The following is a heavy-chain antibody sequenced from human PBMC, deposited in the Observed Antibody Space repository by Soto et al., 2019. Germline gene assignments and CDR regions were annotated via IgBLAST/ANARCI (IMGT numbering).Heavy chain of an antibody. D-gene: IGHD6-13*01. J-gene: IGHJ4*01. V-gene: IGHV3-30*18. Sequence: QVQLVESGGGVVQPGRSLRLSCAASGFTFSSYGMHWVRQAPGKGLEWVAVISYDGSNKYYADSVKGRFTISRDNSKNTLYLQMNSLRAEDTAVYYCAKARYSSSWYGFDYWGHGTLVTVSS. CDR2: ISYDGSNK. CDR3: AKARYSSSWYGFDY. CDR1: GFTFSSYG.